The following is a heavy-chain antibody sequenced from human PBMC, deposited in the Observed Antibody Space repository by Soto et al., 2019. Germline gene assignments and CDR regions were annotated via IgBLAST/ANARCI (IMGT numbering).Heavy chain of an antibody. Sequence: GGSLRLSCAASEFSFSDYWMAWVRQAPGKGLEWVANLDQGGGEKHYVDSVKGRFTISRDNAKNTLYLQMNSLRAEDTAVYYCAKFPFFYYYDSSGPPDYWGQGTLVTVSS. D-gene: IGHD3-22*01. J-gene: IGHJ4*02. CDR2: LDQGGGEK. CDR1: EFSFSDYW. CDR3: AKFPFFYYYDSSGPPDY. V-gene: IGHV3-7*05.